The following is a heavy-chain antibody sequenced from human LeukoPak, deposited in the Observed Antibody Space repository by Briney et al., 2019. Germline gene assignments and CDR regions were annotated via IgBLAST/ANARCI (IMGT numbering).Heavy chain of an antibody. J-gene: IGHJ4*02. Sequence: PGGSLRLSCAASEFTFSSYSMNWVRQAPGKGLEWVSYISSSSSTIYYADSVKGRFTISRDNAKNSLYLQMNSLRAEDTAVYYCARDISPEGFDYWGQGTLVTVSS. CDR3: ARDISPEGFDY. CDR1: EFTFSSYS. D-gene: IGHD3-3*02. V-gene: IGHV3-48*04. CDR2: ISSSSSTI.